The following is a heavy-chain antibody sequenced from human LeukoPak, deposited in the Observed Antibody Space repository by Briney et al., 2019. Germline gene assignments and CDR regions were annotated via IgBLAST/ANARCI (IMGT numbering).Heavy chain of an antibody. J-gene: IGHJ4*02. V-gene: IGHV4-34*01. CDR1: GESFSGYV. CDR2: INHSGSTS. Sequence: SETLSLTFAVYGESFSGYVWNWIRQPPGKGLEWIGEINHSGSTSNHNPSLKSRVTMSVDTSKNQFSLKLSSVTAADTAVYYCARKSGYARDYWGQGNLVTVSS. CDR3: ARKSGYARDY. D-gene: IGHD5-12*01.